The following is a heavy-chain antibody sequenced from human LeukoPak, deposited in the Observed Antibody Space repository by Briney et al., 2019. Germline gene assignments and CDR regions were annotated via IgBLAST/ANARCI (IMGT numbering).Heavy chain of an antibody. V-gene: IGHV3-30*18. D-gene: IGHD3-10*01. CDR2: ISYDGSNK. CDR1: GFTFSSYG. CDR3: AKDTYYGSGSYPTGD. J-gene: IGHJ4*02. Sequence: PGGSLRLSCAASGFTFSSYGMHWVRQAPGKGLEWVAVISYDGSNKYYADSVKGRFTISRDNSKNTLYLQMNSLRAEDTAVYYCAKDTYYGSGSYPTGDWGQGTLVTVSP.